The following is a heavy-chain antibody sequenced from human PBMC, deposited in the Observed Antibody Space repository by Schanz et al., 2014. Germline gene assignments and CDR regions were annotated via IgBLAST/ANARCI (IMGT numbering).Heavy chain of an antibody. CDR1: GFTFTNYA. V-gene: IGHV3-33*06. CDR3: AKDAPYPFDL. CDR2: IWSDGTNE. Sequence: VQLLESGGGLVQPGGSLRLSCAASGFTFTNYAMSWVRQAPGKGLEWVAVIWSDGTNEYYADSVKGRFTISRDNSKNTLYLQMNSLRAEDTAIYYCAKDAPYPFDLWGRGTLITVSS. J-gene: IGHJ2*01.